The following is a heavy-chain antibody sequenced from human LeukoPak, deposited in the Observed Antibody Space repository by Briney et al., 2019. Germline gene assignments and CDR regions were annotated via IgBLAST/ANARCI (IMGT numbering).Heavy chain of an antibody. V-gene: IGHV4-38-2*01. CDR3: ARHAFFDSAGYYYDFDY. CDR2: IYHSGST. D-gene: IGHD3-22*01. CDR1: GYSISIGYY. J-gene: IGHJ4*02. Sequence: SETLSLTCAVSGYSISIGYYWGWIRQPPGKGLAWIGSIYHSGSTYYNPSLKSRVTLSMDTSKNQFPLKLSSATAADTAAYYCARHAFFDSAGYYYDFDYWGQGSLVTVSS.